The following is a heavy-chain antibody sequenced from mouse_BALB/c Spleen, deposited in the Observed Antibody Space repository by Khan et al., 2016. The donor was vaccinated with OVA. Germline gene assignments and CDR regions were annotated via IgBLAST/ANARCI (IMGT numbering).Heavy chain of an antibody. V-gene: IGHV5-6-3*01. CDR1: GFTFSTYG. Sequence: EVKLVESGGGLVQPGGSLKLSCAASGFTFSTYGMSWGRQTPDKRLELVATINSNGGTTYYPDSVKGRFTISRDNAKNTLYLQMSSLKYEDTAMFYCARGYAMDYWGQGTSVTVSS. J-gene: IGHJ4*01. CDR3: ARGYAMDY. CDR2: INSNGGTT.